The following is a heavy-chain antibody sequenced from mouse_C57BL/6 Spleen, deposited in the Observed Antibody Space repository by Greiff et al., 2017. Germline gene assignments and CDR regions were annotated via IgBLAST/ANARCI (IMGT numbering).Heavy chain of an antibody. J-gene: IGHJ1*03. D-gene: IGHD1-1*01. Sequence: VQLQQPGAELVRPGTSVKLSCKASGYTFTSYWMHWVKQRPGQGLEWIGVIDPSDSYTNYNQTFKGKATLTVDTSSSTAYMQLSSLTSEDAAVYYCARQGTTVVEYFDVWGTGTTVTVSS. CDR1: GYTFTSYW. V-gene: IGHV1-59*01. CDR3: ARQGTTVVEYFDV. CDR2: IDPSDSYT.